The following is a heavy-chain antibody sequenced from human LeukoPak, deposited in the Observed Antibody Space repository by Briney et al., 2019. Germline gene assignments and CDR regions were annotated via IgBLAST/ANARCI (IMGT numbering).Heavy chain of an antibody. J-gene: IGHJ6*03. Sequence: PGGSLRLSCAASGFTFSSYWMSWVRQAPGKGLEWVANIKQDGSEKYYVDSVKGRFTISRDNAKNSLYLQINSLRAEDTAVYYCARVDCSGGSCYSFGGYYYYMDVWGKGTTVTVSS. CDR2: IKQDGSEK. D-gene: IGHD2-15*01. CDR3: ARVDCSGGSCYSFGGYYYYMDV. V-gene: IGHV3-7*01. CDR1: GFTFSSYW.